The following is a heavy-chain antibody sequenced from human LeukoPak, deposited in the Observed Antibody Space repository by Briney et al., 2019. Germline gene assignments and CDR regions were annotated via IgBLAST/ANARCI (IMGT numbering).Heavy chain of an antibody. CDR3: ARDGFMITFGGVIRRGAFDI. CDR2: ISSSSSYI. V-gene: IGHV3-21*01. CDR1: GFTFSSYS. Sequence: GGSLRLSCAASGFTFSSYSMNWVRQAPGKGLEWVSSISSSSSYIYYADSVKGRFTISRDNAKNSLYLQMNSLRAEDTGVYYCARDGFMITFGGVIRRGAFDIWGQGTMVTVSS. D-gene: IGHD3-16*01. J-gene: IGHJ3*02.